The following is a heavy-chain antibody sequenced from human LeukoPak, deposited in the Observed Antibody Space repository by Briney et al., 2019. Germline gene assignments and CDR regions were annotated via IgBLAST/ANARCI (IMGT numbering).Heavy chain of an antibody. CDR1: GFTFSSYA. D-gene: IGHD3-9*01. V-gene: IGHV3-23*01. Sequence: GGSLRLSCAASGFTFSSYAMSWVRQAPGKGLEWVSAISGSGGSTYYADSVKGRFTISRDNSKNTPYLQMNSLRAEDTAVYYCAKDLERGYFDWLVPQCFDYWGQGTLVTVSS. CDR3: AKDLERGYFDWLVPQCFDY. J-gene: IGHJ4*02. CDR2: ISGSGGST.